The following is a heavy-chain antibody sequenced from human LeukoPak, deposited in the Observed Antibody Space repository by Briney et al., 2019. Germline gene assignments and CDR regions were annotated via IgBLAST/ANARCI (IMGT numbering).Heavy chain of an antibody. V-gene: IGHV3-23*01. J-gene: IGHJ5*02. CDR3: ASDSSGWYRWFDP. CDR2: MSGSDGST. D-gene: IGHD6-19*01. Sequence: PGASLRLSCAASGFTFSSYAMTWVRQAPGKGLEWVSTMSGSDGSTYYADSVEGRFTISRDNSKNTLYLQMNSLRAEDTAVYYCASDSSGWYRWFDPWGQGTLVTVSS. CDR1: GFTFSSYA.